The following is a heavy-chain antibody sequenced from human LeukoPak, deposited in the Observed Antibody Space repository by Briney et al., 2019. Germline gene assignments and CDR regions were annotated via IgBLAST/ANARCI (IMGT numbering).Heavy chain of an antibody. CDR2: ISSSSSYI. V-gene: IGHV3-21*01. Sequence: GGSLRLSCAASEFTFSSYSMNWVRQAPGKGLEWVSSISSSSSYIYYADSVKGRFTISRDNAKNSLYLQMNSLRAEDTAVYYCARVHLNTVTTRHFDYWGQGTLVTVSS. D-gene: IGHD4-17*01. J-gene: IGHJ4*02. CDR3: ARVHLNTVTTRHFDY. CDR1: EFTFSSYS.